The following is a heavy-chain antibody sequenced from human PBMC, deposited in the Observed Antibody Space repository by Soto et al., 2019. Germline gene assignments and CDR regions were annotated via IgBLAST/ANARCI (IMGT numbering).Heavy chain of an antibody. CDR1: GFTFSRYC. Sequence: LGASLRLSCVSAGFTFSRYCMTWARQTPGKGLECVANIRRDGSEKYYADSVKGRFTISRDNAKNSLYLQMNSLRVEDSAVYYCARQTRAPESWGQGTLVTVSS. J-gene: IGHJ5*02. CDR2: IRRDGSEK. CDR3: ARQTRAPES. V-gene: IGHV3-7*03.